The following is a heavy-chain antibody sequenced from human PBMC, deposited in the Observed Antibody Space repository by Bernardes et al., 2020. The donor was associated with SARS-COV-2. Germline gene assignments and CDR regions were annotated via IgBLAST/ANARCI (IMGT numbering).Heavy chain of an antibody. V-gene: IGHV3-7*03. Sequence: VGSLSLSCAASGFTFSSYWMSWVRQAPGKGLEWVAYIKQDGSEKYYVDSVKGRFTISRDNAKNSLYLQMNSLRAEDTAMYYCARDFSGSYSYGMDVWGQGTTVTVSS. J-gene: IGHJ6*02. CDR2: IKQDGSEK. D-gene: IGHD1-26*01. CDR1: GFTFSSYW. CDR3: ARDFSGSYSYGMDV.